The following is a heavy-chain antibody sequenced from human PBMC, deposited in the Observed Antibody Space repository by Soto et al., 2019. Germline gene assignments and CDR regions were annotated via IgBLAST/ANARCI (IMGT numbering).Heavy chain of an antibody. J-gene: IGHJ4*02. Sequence: GGSLRLSCAASGFTFSSYDMHWVRQATGKGLEWVSAIGTAGDTYYPGSVKGRFTISRENAKNSLYLQMNSLRAEDTAVYYCARAPRVLGVDYGGVDYWGQGTLVTVSS. V-gene: IGHV3-13*01. CDR1: GFTFSSYD. CDR3: ARAPRVLGVDYGGVDY. D-gene: IGHD4-17*01. CDR2: IGTAGDT.